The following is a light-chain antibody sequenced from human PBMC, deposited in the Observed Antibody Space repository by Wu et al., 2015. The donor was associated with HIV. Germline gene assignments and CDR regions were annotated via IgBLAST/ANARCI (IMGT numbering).Light chain of an antibody. CDR2: AAS. J-gene: IGKJ1*01. CDR1: QTINSY. Sequence: DIQMTQSPSSLSASVGDRVTITCRASQTINSYLNWYQQKPGKVPKLLIYAASTLQSGIPSRFSASGYGTDFTLTISSLQSEDFATYYCQQSYSTPRTFGQGTNVDI. CDR3: QQSYSTPRT. V-gene: IGKV1-39*01.